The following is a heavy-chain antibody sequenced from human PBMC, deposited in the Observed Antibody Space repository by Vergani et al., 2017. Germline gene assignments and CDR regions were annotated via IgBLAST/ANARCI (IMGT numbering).Heavy chain of an antibody. J-gene: IGHJ5*02. D-gene: IGHD2-15*01. V-gene: IGHV1-69*12. CDR3: ARYIRGSEGYCSGGSCYPPFNWFDP. CDR1: GGTFSSYA. Sequence: QVQLVQSGAEVKKPGSSVKVSCKASGGTFSSYAISWVRQAPGQGLEWMEGIIPIFGTANYAQKFQGRVTITADESTSTAYMELSSLRSEDTAVYYCARYIRGSEGYCSGGSCYPPFNWFDPWGQGTLVTVSS. CDR2: IIPIFGTA.